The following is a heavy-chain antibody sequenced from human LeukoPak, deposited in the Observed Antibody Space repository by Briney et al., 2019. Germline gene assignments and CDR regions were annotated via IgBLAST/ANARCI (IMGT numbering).Heavy chain of an antibody. CDR2: IHNSGSP. V-gene: IGHV4-4*07. J-gene: IGHJ4*02. CDR3: ARVPSGSYNTLGS. D-gene: IGHD1-26*01. CDR1: GASVSENY. Sequence: SETLSLTCIVAGASVSENYWSWIRQPAGKGLEWIGRIHNSGSPTYNPSLESRVTMSLDTSKNQLSLNLRSVTAADTAVYYCARVPSGSYNTLGSWGQGTLVTVSS.